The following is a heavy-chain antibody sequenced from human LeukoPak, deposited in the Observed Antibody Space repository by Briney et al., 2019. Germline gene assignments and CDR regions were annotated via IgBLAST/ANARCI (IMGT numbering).Heavy chain of an antibody. Sequence: GGSLRLSCAASGFTFSSYAMHWVRQAPGKGLEWVAVISYDGSNKYYADSVKGRFTISRDNSKNTLYLQMNSLRAEDTAVYYCARHPAIAARLFDYWGQGTLVTVSS. V-gene: IGHV3-30-3*01. J-gene: IGHJ4*02. CDR3: ARHPAIAARLFDY. CDR1: GFTFSSYA. CDR2: ISYDGSNK. D-gene: IGHD6-6*01.